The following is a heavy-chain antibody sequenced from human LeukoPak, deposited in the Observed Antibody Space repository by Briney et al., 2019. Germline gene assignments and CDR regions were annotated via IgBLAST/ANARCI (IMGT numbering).Heavy chain of an antibody. J-gene: IGHJ4*02. V-gene: IGHV3-48*04. CDR2: ITSGSTTI. D-gene: IGHD3-10*01. Sequence: GGSLRLSCAASGSTFGLYSMNWVRQAPGKGLEWVAYITSGSTTIYYADSVKGRFTISRDNAKNSLCLQMNSLRAEDTAVYYCARGRGGPNWGQGTLVTVSS. CDR1: GSTFGLYS. CDR3: ARGRGGPN.